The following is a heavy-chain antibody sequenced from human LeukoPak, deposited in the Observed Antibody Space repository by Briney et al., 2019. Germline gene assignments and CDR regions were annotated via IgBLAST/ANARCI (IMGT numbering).Heavy chain of an antibody. D-gene: IGHD5-24*01. Sequence: SQTLSLTCAISGDSFSADSATWNWIRQPPSRGLEWLGRTYYRSNRSKWSSDYALSVKSRISISPDTSKNEFFLQLNSVTPEDTAVYYCARVNYRAFDIWGQGTMVTVSS. CDR3: ARVNYRAFDI. V-gene: IGHV6-1*01. J-gene: IGHJ3*02. CDR2: TYYRSNRSKWSS. CDR1: GDSFSADSAT.